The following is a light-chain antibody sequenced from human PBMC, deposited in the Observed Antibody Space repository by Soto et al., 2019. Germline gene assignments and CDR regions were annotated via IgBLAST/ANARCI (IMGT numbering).Light chain of an antibody. J-gene: IGLJ2*01. CDR3: QSYDTSLSGAI. Sequence: QPVLTQPPSVSGAPGQTITMSCTGSGSNVGASYDVHWYQVLPGAAPRLLIYADNNRPSGVPDRFSASKSGTSASLAITGLQGEDEANYYCQSYDTSLSGAIFGAGTKLTVL. CDR2: ADN. V-gene: IGLV1-40*01. CDR1: GSNVGASYD.